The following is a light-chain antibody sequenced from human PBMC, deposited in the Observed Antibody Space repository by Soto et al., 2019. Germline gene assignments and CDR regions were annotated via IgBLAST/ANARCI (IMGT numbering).Light chain of an antibody. J-gene: IGKJ1*01. V-gene: IGKV3-15*01. Sequence: EIVMAQSPATLSVSPGERVTLSCRASQSINNNLAWYQQKPGQAPSLLIYAASTRATGLPARSGGSGSRTEFTLTITSLQSEDFAVYHCQQYNDWPWTFGQGTKV. CDR3: QQYNDWPWT. CDR1: QSINNN. CDR2: AAS.